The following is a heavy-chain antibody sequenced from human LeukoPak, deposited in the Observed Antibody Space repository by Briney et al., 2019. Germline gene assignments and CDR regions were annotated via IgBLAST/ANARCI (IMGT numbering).Heavy chain of an antibody. CDR3: ASGAYYYDSSGLQFDY. CDR1: GDSVSSNSAA. J-gene: IGHJ4*02. D-gene: IGHD3-22*01. Sequence: SQTLSLTCAISGDSVSSNSAAWNWIRQSPSRGLEWLGRTYYRSKWYNDYAVSVKSRITINPDTSKNQFSLQLNSVTPEDTAVYYCASGAYYYDSSGLQFDYWGQGTLVTVSS. V-gene: IGHV6-1*01. CDR2: TYYRSKWYN.